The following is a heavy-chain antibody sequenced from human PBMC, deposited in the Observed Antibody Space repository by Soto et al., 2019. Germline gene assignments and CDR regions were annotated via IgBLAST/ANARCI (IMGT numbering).Heavy chain of an antibody. J-gene: IGHJ6*02. D-gene: IGHD2-2*01. CDR3: ARPQGSSTSLEIYYYYYYGMDV. Sequence: QVQLVQSGAEVKKPGSSVKVSCKASGGTFGSYAISWVRQAPGQGLEWMGGIIPITATANYAQKFQGRVTSTADESTSPASMQLSSLRSEDTAVSSCARPQGSSTSLEIYYYYYYGMDVWGQGTTVTVSS. CDR2: IIPITATA. CDR1: GGTFGSYA. V-gene: IGHV1-69*01.